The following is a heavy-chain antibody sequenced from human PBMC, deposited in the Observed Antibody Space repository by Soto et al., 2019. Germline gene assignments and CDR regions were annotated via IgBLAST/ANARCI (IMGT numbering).Heavy chain of an antibody. Sequence: QVQLVESGGGVVQPGRSLRLSCAASGFTFNTYGMHWVRQAPGKGLEWVALIWYDGSNKYYADSVKGRFTISRDNSKNTLYLQMNSLRAEDTAVYYCAREGNYGNHHDGFDIWGQGTMVTVSS. CDR1: GFTFNTYG. J-gene: IGHJ3*02. D-gene: IGHD1-7*01. V-gene: IGHV3-33*01. CDR3: AREGNYGNHHDGFDI. CDR2: IWYDGSNK.